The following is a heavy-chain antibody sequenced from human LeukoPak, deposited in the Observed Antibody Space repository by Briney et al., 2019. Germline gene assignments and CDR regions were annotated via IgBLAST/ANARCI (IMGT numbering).Heavy chain of an antibody. D-gene: IGHD5-12*01. CDR3: AKGDVDSPMNFYH. CDR2: INWDGGST. CDR1: GFIFDDFT. Sequence: PGGSLRLSCAASGFIFDDFTIHWVRQVPGKGLEWVSLINWDGGSTYYADSVKGRFTISRDSSKNSLYLQMDSLTTEDTAFYYCAKGDVDSPMNFYHWGQGTLVTVSS. J-gene: IGHJ4*02. V-gene: IGHV3-43*01.